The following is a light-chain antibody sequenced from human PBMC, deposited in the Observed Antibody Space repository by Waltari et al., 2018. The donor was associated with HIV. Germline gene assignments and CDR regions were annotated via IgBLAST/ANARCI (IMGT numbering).Light chain of an antibody. Sequence: SYELPQPPSVSVSPGQTASITCSGDKMGDKYACWYQQKPGQSPVLVIYQDSKRPSGIPERFSGSNSGNTATLTISGTQAMDEADDYGQAWDSSTAGVFGGGTKLTVL. CDR3: QAWDSSTAGV. CDR2: QDS. V-gene: IGLV3-1*01. J-gene: IGLJ2*01. CDR1: KMGDKY.